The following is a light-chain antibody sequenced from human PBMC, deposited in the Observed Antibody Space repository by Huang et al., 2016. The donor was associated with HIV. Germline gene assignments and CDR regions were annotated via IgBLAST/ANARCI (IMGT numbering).Light chain of an antibody. Sequence: DIQMTQSPSSVTASVGDRVTITCRASQGIDSWLAWDLQRPGKAPKVLIYAASSLQGGVPSRFSGSGSGTDFSLTINTLQPEDFATYYCLQTNSFPYTFGQGTNLEI. CDR3: LQTNSFPYT. V-gene: IGKV1D-12*01. CDR2: AAS. J-gene: IGKJ2*01. CDR1: QGIDSW.